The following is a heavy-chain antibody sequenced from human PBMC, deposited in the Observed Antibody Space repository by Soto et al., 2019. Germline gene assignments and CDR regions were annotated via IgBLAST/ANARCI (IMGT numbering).Heavy chain of an antibody. CDR2: ISSSSSYI. D-gene: IGHD6-6*01. J-gene: IGHJ4*02. CDR3: ARDSLDRSIFDY. V-gene: IGHV3-21*01. Sequence: PGGSLRLSCAASGFTFSSYSMNWVRQAPGKGLEWVSSISSSSSYIYYADSVRGRFTISRDNAKNSLYLQMNSLRAEDTAVYYCARDSLDRSIFDYWGQGTLVTVSS. CDR1: GFTFSSYS.